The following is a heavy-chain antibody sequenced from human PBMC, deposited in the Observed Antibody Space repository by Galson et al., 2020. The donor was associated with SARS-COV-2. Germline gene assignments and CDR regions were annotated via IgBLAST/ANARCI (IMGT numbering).Heavy chain of an antibody. V-gene: IGHV3-33*01. CDR3: ARDHGYNDNFDD. CDR2: IWYDGSNK. Sequence: GESLKISCAASGFTFSSYGMHWVRQAPGKGLEWVAVIWYDGSNKYYADSVKGRFTISRDNSKNTLYLQMNSLSAEDTAGYYGARDHGYNDNFDDWGQGTLVTVSS. D-gene: IGHD5-12*01. J-gene: IGHJ4*02. CDR1: GFTFSSYG.